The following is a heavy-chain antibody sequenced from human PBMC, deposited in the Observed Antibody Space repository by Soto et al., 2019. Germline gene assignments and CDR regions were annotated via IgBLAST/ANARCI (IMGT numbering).Heavy chain of an antibody. CDR3: AKSHPITVISLEY. V-gene: IGHV3-30*18. CDR1: GFTFRSYG. Sequence: QVQLVETEGGVVQPGRSLRLSCTASGFTFRSYGMHWVRLAPGKGLEWVAVISYDGGDKYYTDSVKGRFTISRDNSKSTLYLQMNSLRTDDTAVYYCAKSHPITVISLEYWGQGTLVTVSS. D-gene: IGHD1-20*01. J-gene: IGHJ4*02. CDR2: ISYDGGDK.